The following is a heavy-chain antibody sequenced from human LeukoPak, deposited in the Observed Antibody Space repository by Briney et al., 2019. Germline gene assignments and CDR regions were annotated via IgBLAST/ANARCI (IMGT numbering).Heavy chain of an antibody. Sequence: GGSLRLSCAASGFTFSSYDMHWVRQAPGKGLEWVAVISYDGSNKYYADSVKGRFTISRDNSKNTLYLQMNSLRAEDTAVYYCAKDGGWSFDYWGQGTLVTVSS. CDR2: ISYDGSNK. J-gene: IGHJ4*02. CDR1: GFTFSSYD. D-gene: IGHD6-19*01. CDR3: AKDGGWSFDY. V-gene: IGHV3-30*18.